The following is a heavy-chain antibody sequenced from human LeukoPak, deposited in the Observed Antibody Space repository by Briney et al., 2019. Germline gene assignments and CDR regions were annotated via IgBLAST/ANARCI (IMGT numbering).Heavy chain of an antibody. CDR2: INHSGST. D-gene: IGHD6-25*01. CDR3: AGQSAIRATDY. Sequence: PSETLSLTCAVYGGSFSGYYWSWIRQPPGKGLEWIGEINHSGSTNYNPSLKSRVTISVDTSKNQFSLKLSSVTAADTAVYYCAGQSAIRATDYWGQGTLVTVSS. CDR1: GGSFSGYY. V-gene: IGHV4-34*01. J-gene: IGHJ4*02.